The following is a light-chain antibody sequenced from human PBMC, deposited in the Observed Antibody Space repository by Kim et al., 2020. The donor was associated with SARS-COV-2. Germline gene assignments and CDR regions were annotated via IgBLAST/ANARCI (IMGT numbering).Light chain of an antibody. CDR3: QQRSNAPWT. Sequence: GDSATSSGRASQSISNYLAWYQQTPGEPPSLIIYAASSGPAGLPARFSGSGSGTDFILTSSRLPPEDVAVYYCQQRSNAPWTFGQGTKVDIK. V-gene: IGKV3-11*01. CDR1: QSISNY. CDR2: AAS. J-gene: IGKJ1*01.